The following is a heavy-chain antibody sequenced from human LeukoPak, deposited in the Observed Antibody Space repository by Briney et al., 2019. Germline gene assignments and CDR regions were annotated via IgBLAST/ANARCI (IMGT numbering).Heavy chain of an antibody. CDR1: GGSISSSSYY. J-gene: IGHJ4*02. V-gene: IGHV4-39*01. Sequence: KPSETLSLTCTVSGGSISSSSYYWGWIRQPPGKGLEWIGSIYYSGSTYYNPSLTSRVTISVDTSKNQFSLKLSSVTAADTAVYYCAAYSSSWYDYWGQGTLVTVSS. CDR3: AAYSSSWYDY. D-gene: IGHD6-13*01. CDR2: IYYSGST.